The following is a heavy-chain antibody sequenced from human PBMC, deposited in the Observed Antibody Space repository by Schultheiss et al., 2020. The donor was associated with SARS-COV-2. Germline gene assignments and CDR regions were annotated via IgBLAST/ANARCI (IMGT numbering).Heavy chain of an antibody. CDR2: INHSGST. Sequence: SETLSLTCAVYGGSFSDYHWTWIRQPPGKGLEWIGEINHSGSTNYNPSLKSRVTISVDTSKNQFSLKLSSVTAADTAVYYCARQQYDFLDYWGRGALVTVSS. V-gene: IGHV4-34*01. D-gene: IGHD2/OR15-2a*01. CDR3: ARQQYDFLDY. J-gene: IGHJ4*02. CDR1: GGSFSDYH.